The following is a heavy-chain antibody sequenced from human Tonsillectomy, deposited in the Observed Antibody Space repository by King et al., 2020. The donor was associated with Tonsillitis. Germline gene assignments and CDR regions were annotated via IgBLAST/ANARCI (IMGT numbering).Heavy chain of an antibody. CDR3: ARDRSGLRLAAAGTLGY. CDR2: INPNSGGT. D-gene: IGHD6-13*01. CDR1: GYTFTDYY. Sequence: VQLVESGAEVKKPGASVKVSCKASGYTFTDYYIHWVRQAPGPGLEWMGWINPNSGGTNCAQNFQGRVTRTRDTSISTAYMELSRLKADDTAVYYCARDRSGLRLAAAGTLGYWGQGTLVTVSS. V-gene: IGHV1-2*02. J-gene: IGHJ4*02.